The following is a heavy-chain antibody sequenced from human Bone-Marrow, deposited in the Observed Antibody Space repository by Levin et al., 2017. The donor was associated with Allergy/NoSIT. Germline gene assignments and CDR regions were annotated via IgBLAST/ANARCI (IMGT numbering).Heavy chain of an antibody. V-gene: IGHV4-61*02. D-gene: IGHD6-13*01. CDR1: GGSISSGNYY. CDR3: ERVGHVRESSGSSWYSFSYYYMDV. Sequence: SETLSLTCTVSGGSISSGNYYWSWIRQPAGERLEWIGRIYTSGSTNYNPSLKSRVTISLDTSKNQFSLKLTSVTAADTAVYYWERVGHVRESSGSSWYSFSYYYMDVWGKGTTVTVSS. CDR2: IYTSGST. J-gene: IGHJ6*03.